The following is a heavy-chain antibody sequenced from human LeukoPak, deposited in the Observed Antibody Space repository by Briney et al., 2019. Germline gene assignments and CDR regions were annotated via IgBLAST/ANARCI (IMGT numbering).Heavy chain of an antibody. CDR1: GFTFSSYS. D-gene: IGHD3-16*01. Sequence: GGSLRLSCAASGFTFSSYSMNWVRQAPGKGLEWVSSISSSSSYIHYADSVKGRFTISRDNAKNSLYLQMNSLRAEDTAVYYCARAGGILYFDYWGQGTLVTVSS. CDR3: ARAGGILYFDY. V-gene: IGHV3-21*01. J-gene: IGHJ4*02. CDR2: ISSSSSYI.